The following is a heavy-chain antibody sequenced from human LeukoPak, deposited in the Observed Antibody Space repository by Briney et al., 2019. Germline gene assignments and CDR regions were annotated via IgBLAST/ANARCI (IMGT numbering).Heavy chain of an antibody. CDR1: GGSISSSSYY. Sequence: SETLSLTCTVSGGSISSSSYYWGWIRQPPGKGLEWIGSIYYSGSTYYNPSLKSRVTISVDTSKNQFSLKLSPVTAPDTAVYYCAKLSSGWYNKIYWGQGTLVTVSS. J-gene: IGHJ4*02. V-gene: IGHV4-39*01. CDR2: IYYSGST. D-gene: IGHD6-19*01. CDR3: AKLSSGWYNKIY.